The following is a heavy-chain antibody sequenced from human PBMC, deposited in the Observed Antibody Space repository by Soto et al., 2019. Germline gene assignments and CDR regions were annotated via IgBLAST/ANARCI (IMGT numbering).Heavy chain of an antibody. J-gene: IGHJ4*02. V-gene: IGHV4-34*01. CDR3: ARNPIPFSSGWYYSPYYFDY. CDR2: INHSGST. Sequence: QVQLQQWGAGLLKPSETLSLTCAVYGGSFSGYYWSWIRQPPGKGLEWIWEINHSGSTNYNPSLKSRVTISVDTTKNQFSLKLSSVTAADTAVYYCARNPIPFSSGWYYSPYYFDYWGQGSLVTVSS. D-gene: IGHD6-19*01. CDR1: GGSFSGYY.